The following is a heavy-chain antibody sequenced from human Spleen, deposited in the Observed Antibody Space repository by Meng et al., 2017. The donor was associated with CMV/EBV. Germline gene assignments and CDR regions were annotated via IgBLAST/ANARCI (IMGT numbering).Heavy chain of an antibody. J-gene: IGHJ4*02. Sequence: GESLKISCAASGFTFSSYWMHWVRQAPGKGLVWVSRINSDGSGTSYADSVKGRFTISRDNAKNALYLQMNSLRAEDTAVYYCARDQNYYYDSSGYPLWGQGTLVTVSS. CDR3: ARDQNYYYDSSGYPL. D-gene: IGHD3-22*01. CDR1: GFTFSSYW. V-gene: IGHV3-74*01. CDR2: INSDGSGT.